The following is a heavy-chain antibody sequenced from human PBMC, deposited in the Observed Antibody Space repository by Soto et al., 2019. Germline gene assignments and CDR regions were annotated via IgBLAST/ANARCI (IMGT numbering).Heavy chain of an antibody. CDR3: ARESGGATATLDYYYFYMDV. Sequence: QVQLVQSGAEVRKPGASVTVSCRSSGDYFNDYYIHWVRQAPGQGFEWMGWINPNGGVTKYAQKFQGWVSMTRDPSIRTVYMQLSRLRSDDTAVYYCARESGGATATLDYYYFYMDVWGTGTTVTVSS. V-gene: IGHV1-2*04. D-gene: IGHD5-12*01. CDR2: INPNGGVT. CDR1: GDYFNDYY. J-gene: IGHJ6*03.